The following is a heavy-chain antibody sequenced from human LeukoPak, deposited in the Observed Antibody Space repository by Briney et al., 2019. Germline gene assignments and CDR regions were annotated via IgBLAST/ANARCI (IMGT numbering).Heavy chain of an antibody. CDR1: GYSISSGYY. CDR3: ASRGSSSDLLSYYYYYYMDV. D-gene: IGHD6-13*01. V-gene: IGHV4-38-2*02. J-gene: IGHJ6*03. CDR2: IYYSGST. Sequence: SETLSLTCSVSGYSISSGYYWGWIRQPPGKGLEWIGSIYYSGSTYYNPSLKSRVTISVDTSKNQFSLKLSSVTAADTAVYYCASRGSSSDLLSYYYYYYMDVWGKGTTATISS.